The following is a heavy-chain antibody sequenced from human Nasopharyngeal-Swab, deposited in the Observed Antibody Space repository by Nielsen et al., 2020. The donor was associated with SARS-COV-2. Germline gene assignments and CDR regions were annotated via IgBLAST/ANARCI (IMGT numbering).Heavy chain of an antibody. V-gene: IGHV3-30-3*01. J-gene: IGHJ6*02. CDR2: ISYDGSNK. D-gene: IGHD2-15*01. CDR3: ARDGRYCSGGSCSQYYYYYGMDV. Sequence: SCAASGFTFSSYAMHWVRQAPGKGLEWVAVISYDGSNKYYADSVKGRFTISRDNSKNTLYLQMNSLRAEDTAVYYCARDGRYCSGGSCSQYYYYYGMDVWGQGTTVTVSS. CDR1: GFTFSSYA.